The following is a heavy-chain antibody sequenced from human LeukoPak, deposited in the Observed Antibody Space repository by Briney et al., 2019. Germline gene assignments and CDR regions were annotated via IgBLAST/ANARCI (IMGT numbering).Heavy chain of an antibody. CDR3: ARGSSSSGSSFDY. J-gene: IGHJ4*02. D-gene: IGHD3-10*01. CDR1: GGTFSSYA. V-gene: IGHV1-69*13. CDR2: IIPIFGTA. Sequence: ASVKVSCKAPGGTFSSYAISWVRQAPGQGLEWMGGIIPIFGTANYAQKFQGRVTITADESTSTAYMELSSLRSEDTAVYYCARGSSSSGSSFDYWGQGTLVTVSS.